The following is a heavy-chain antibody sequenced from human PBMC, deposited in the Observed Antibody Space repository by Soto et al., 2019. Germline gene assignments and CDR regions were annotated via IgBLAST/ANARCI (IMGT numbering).Heavy chain of an antibody. CDR2: ISGSGGST. V-gene: IGHV3-23*01. J-gene: IGHJ2*01. Sequence: EVQLLESGGGLVQPGGSLRLSCAASGFTFSSYAMSWVRQAPGKGLEWVSAISGSGGSTYYADSVKGRFTISRDNSKNTLYLQVNSLRAEDTAVYYCASQPDYGGIGYWYFDLWGRGTLVTVSS. CDR1: GFTFSSYA. CDR3: ASQPDYGGIGYWYFDL. D-gene: IGHD4-17*01.